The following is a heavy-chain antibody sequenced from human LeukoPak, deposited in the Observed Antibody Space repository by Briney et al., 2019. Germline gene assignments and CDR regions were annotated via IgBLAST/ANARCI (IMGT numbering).Heavy chain of an antibody. CDR3: ARRGDV. CDR2: IYYSGST. V-gene: IGHV4-59*01. Sequence: SETLSLTCTVSGGSISSYYWSWIRQPPGKGLEWIGYIYYSGSTNYNPSLKSRVTISVDTSKNQFSLKLSSVTAADMAVYYCARRGDVWGQGTMVTVSS. CDR1: GGSISSYY. J-gene: IGHJ3*01.